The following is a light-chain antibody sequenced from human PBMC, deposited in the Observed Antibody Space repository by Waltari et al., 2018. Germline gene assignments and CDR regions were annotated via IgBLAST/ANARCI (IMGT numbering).Light chain of an antibody. CDR1: QSILYTSNNQNY. V-gene: IGKV4-1*01. J-gene: IGKJ1*01. CDR3: LQYYSIPWT. CDR2: RAS. Sequence: DIVMTQSPDSLAGSLGERDTLHCKSSQSILYTSNNQNYVAWDQKNPRLPPKLLIYRASARESGVPDRFSGSGSGTDFTLTISSLQAEDVAVYYCLQYYSIPWTFGQGTKVEIK.